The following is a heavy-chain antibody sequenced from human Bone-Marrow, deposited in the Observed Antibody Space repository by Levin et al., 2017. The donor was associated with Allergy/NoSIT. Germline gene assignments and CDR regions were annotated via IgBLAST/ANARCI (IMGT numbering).Heavy chain of an antibody. J-gene: IGHJ5*02. Sequence: SETLSLTCTVSGGSISSYYWSWIRQPPGKGLEWIGYIYYSGSTNYSPSLKSRVTISVDTSKNQFSLKLSSVTAADTAVYYCARDTGVRGVIPWFDPWGQGTLVTVSS. CDR2: IYYSGST. CDR1: GGSISSYY. CDR3: ARDTGVRGVIPWFDP. V-gene: IGHV4-59*01. D-gene: IGHD3-10*01.